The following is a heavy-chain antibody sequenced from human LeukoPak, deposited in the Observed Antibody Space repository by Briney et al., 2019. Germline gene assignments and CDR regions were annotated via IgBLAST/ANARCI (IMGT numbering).Heavy chain of an antibody. V-gene: IGHV3-9*01. Sequence: GGSLRLSCAASGFTFDDFAMHWVRQAPGKGLEWVSGINWISDSIGYADSVKGRFTISRDNAKNSLYLQMNSLRPEETAFYYCVKGSGFYTYDLDYFDYWGQGTLVAVSS. D-gene: IGHD3/OR15-3a*01. CDR3: VKGSGFYTYDLDYFDY. CDR2: INWISDSI. J-gene: IGHJ4*02. CDR1: GFTFDDFA.